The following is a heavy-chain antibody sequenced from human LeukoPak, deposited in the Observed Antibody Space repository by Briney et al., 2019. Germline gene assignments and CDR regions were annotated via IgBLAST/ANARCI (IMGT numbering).Heavy chain of an antibody. V-gene: IGHV1-69*04. Sequence: GSSVKVSCKASGGTFSSYAISWVRQAPGQGLEWMGRIIPILGIANYAQKFQGRATITADKSTSTAYMELSSLRSEDTAVYYCARDLGGSYPEWFDPWGQGTLVTVSS. J-gene: IGHJ5*02. CDR1: GGTFSSYA. CDR3: ARDLGGSYPEWFDP. CDR2: IIPILGIA. D-gene: IGHD1-26*01.